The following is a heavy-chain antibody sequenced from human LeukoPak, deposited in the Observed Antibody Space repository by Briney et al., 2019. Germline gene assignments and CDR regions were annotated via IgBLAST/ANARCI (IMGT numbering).Heavy chain of an antibody. J-gene: IGHJ4*02. CDR2: IYHSGST. Sequence: SETLSLTCTVSGYSISSGYHWGWIRQPPGKGLEWIGTIYHSGSTYNNPSLKSRVTISVDTSKNQFSLKLSSVTAADTAVYYCARRSTYYDTSGHDYWGQGTLVTVSS. D-gene: IGHD3-22*01. CDR3: ARRSTYYDTSGHDY. V-gene: IGHV4-38-2*02. CDR1: GYSISSGYH.